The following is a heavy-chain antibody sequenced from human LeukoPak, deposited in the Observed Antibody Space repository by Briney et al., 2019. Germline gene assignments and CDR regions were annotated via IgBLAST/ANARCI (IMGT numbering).Heavy chain of an antibody. V-gene: IGHV1-69*13. CDR3: ARDVYGDYADWYFDL. Sequence: ASVKVSCKASGGTFSSYAISWVRQAPGQGLEWMGGIIPIFGTANYAQKFQGRVTITADESTSTAYMELSSLRSEDTAVYYCARDVYGDYADWYFDLWGRGTLVTVSS. CDR1: GGTFSSYA. J-gene: IGHJ2*01. CDR2: IIPIFGTA. D-gene: IGHD4-17*01.